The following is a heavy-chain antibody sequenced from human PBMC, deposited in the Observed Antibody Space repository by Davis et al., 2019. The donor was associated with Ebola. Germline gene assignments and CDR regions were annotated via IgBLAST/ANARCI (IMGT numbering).Heavy chain of an antibody. CDR3: ARSTGTYSTLHY. D-gene: IGHD1-1*01. V-gene: IGHV4-59*02. CDR2: KYNSGSS. CDR1: GASVTFAY. Sequence: SETLSLTCSVSGASVTFAYWNWIRQPPGKGLEWIAYKYNSGSSSYSPSLKSRVTISVDPSKNQVSLKVTSVTAADTAIYYCARSTGTYSTLHYWGQGLLVTVSS. J-gene: IGHJ4*02.